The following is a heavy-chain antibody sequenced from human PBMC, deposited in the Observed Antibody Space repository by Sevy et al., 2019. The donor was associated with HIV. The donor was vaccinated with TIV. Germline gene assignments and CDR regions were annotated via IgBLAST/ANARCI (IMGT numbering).Heavy chain of an antibody. Sequence: GGSLRLSCAASGFTFSSYAMHWVRQAPGKGLEWVAVISYDGSNKYYADFVKGRFTISRDNSKNTLYLQMNSLRAEDTAVYYCARATYYYDSSGYYQGAFDIWGQGTMVTVSS. CDR2: ISYDGSNK. J-gene: IGHJ3*02. CDR3: ARATYYYDSSGYYQGAFDI. V-gene: IGHV3-30-3*01. D-gene: IGHD3-22*01. CDR1: GFTFSSYA.